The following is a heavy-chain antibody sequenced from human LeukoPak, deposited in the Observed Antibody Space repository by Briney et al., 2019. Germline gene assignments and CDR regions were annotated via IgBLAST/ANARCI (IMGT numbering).Heavy chain of an antibody. CDR2: IIPIFGTA. CDR3: ARVYYDSSAYYYGPASGWFDP. D-gene: IGHD3-22*01. CDR1: GGTFSSYA. Sequence: SVKVSCKASGGTFSSYAISWVRQAPGQGLEWMGGIIPIFGTANYAQKFQGRVTITTDESTSTAYMELSSLRSEDTAVYYCARVYYDSSAYYYGPASGWFDPWGQGTLVTVSS. V-gene: IGHV1-69*05. J-gene: IGHJ5*02.